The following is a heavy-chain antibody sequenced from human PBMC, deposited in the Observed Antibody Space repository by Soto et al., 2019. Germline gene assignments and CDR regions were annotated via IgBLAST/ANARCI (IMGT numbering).Heavy chain of an antibody. CDR2: ISYDGSNK. J-gene: IGHJ6*02. V-gene: IGHV3-30*18. D-gene: IGHD2-21*01. Sequence: GGSLRLSCAASGFTFSSYGMHWVRQAPGKGLEWVAVISYDGSNKYYADSVKGRFTISRNNSKNALYMQMNSLRAEGTAVYYCAKETFRRGLYGMDVWGQGTTVTVSS. CDR1: GFTFSSYG. CDR3: AKETFRRGLYGMDV.